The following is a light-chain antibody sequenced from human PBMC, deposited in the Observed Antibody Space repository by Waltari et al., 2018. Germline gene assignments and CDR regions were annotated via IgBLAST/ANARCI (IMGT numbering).Light chain of an antibody. Sequence: ESVLTPSPGTLSLSPGERANLSCRASQIGSSSHLAWYQQKPGQAPRLLLYGAPSRPTGIPDRLSVSGAGTDFILTLSRLESEDLAVYYWQQYGSSPETFGQGTKVEIK. J-gene: IGKJ1*01. CDR3: QQYGSSPET. V-gene: IGKV3-20*01. CDR2: GAP. CDR1: QIGSSSH.